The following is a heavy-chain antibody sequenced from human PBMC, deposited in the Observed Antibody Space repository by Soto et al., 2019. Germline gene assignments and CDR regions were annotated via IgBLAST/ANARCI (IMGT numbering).Heavy chain of an antibody. D-gene: IGHD1-26*01. CDR2: IYYSGST. J-gene: IGHJ4*02. CDR3: ARASPPFEIGATTLGVHFDY. V-gene: IGHV4-31*03. CDR1: GGSISSGGYY. Sequence: SETLSLTCTVSGGSISSGGYYWSWIRQHPGKGLEWIGYIYYSGSTYYNPSLKSRVTISVDTSKNQFSLKLSSVTAADTAVYYCARASPPFEIGATTLGVHFDYWGQGTLVTVSS.